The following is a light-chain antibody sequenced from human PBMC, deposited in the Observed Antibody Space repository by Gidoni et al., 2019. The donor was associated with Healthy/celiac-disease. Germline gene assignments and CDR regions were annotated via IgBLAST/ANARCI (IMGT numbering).Light chain of an antibody. Sequence: DIVTTQSPDSLDGSLGERATINCKSSKSVLYSSNNKNYLACYQQNSGQPPKRLIYWASTRESGVADRFSGSGSGTDFTLTISSLQAEDVAVYYCQQYYSTPRTFGGGTKVEIK. CDR3: QQYYSTPRT. V-gene: IGKV4-1*01. J-gene: IGKJ4*01. CDR1: KSVLYSSNNKNY. CDR2: WAS.